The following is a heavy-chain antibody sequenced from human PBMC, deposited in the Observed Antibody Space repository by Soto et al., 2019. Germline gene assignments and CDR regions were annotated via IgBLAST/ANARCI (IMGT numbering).Heavy chain of an antibody. Sequence: SETLSLTCIVSGGSIISYYWSWIRQPPGKGLEWIGQIYYSGSTNYNQSLKCRVTISVDTSKNHFSLKLSSVTAADTVVYFCARASPRVVSPWDYWGQGTLVTVSS. CDR2: IYYSGST. J-gene: IGHJ4*02. D-gene: IGHD3-3*01. CDR1: GGSIISYY. CDR3: ARASPRVVSPWDY. V-gene: IGHV4-59*01.